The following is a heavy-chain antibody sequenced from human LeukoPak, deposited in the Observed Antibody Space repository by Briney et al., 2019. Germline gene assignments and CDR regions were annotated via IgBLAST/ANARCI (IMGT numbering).Heavy chain of an antibody. CDR3: ARQFPGIAAAAHWYFDL. V-gene: IGHV4-4*07. D-gene: IGHD6-13*01. CDR1: GGSISSYY. J-gene: IGHJ2*01. CDR2: IYTSGST. Sequence: SETLSLTCTVSGGSISSYYWSWIRQPAGKGLEWIGRIYTSGSTNYNPSLKSRVTMSVDTSKNQFSLKLSSVTAADTAVYCCARQFPGIAAAAHWYFDLWGRGTLVTVSS.